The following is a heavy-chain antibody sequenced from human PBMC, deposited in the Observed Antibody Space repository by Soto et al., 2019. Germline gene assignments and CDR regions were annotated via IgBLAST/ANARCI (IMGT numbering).Heavy chain of an antibody. CDR2: ISSDGKSE. CDR3: AKTITTYSGDSRGRGALVDY. Sequence: LRLSCAASGFTFSTYGMHWVRQPPGKGLEWVAVISSDGKSEHYADPVKGRFSISRDNSKNTLSLQMNSLRVEDTAVYYCAKTITTYSGDSRGRGALVDYWGQGTLVTVSS. CDR1: GFTFSTYG. D-gene: IGHD3-22*01. J-gene: IGHJ4*02. V-gene: IGHV3-30*18.